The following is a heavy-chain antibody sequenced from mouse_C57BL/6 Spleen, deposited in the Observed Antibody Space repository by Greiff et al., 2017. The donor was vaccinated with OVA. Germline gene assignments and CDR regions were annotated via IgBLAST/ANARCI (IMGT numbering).Heavy chain of an antibody. CDR1: GFTFSSYG. CDR3: ARQDGHRSYYFDY. J-gene: IGHJ2*01. V-gene: IGHV5-6*01. CDR2: ISSGGSYT. Sequence: EVMLVESGGDLVKPGGSLKLSCAASGFTFSSYGMSWVRQTPDKRLEWVATISSGGSYTYYPDSVKGRFTISRDNAKNTLYLQMSSLKSEDTAMYYCARQDGHRSYYFDYWGQGTTLTVSS. D-gene: IGHD2-3*01.